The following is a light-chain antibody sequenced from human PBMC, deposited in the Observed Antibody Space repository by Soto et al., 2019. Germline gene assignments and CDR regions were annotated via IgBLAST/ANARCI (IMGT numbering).Light chain of an antibody. CDR1: QSVSSSY. Sequence: EVVFTQSPDTLSLSPGERATHFGRASQSVSSSYLAWYQQKPGQAPRLLIYGASSRATGIPDRFSGSGSGTDFTLTISRLEPEDFAVYYCHQYGISSWTFCQGTKVAIK. V-gene: IGKV3-20*01. CDR2: GAS. J-gene: IGKJ1*01. CDR3: HQYGISSWT.